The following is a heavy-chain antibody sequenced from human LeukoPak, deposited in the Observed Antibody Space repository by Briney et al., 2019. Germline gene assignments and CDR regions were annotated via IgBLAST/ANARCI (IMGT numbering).Heavy chain of an antibody. Sequence: PGESLKISCKGSGYSFTSYWIGWVRQMPEKGLEWMGMINPGDTNFAYSPSFQGQVTISADRSISTAYLQWSSLKASDTAMYYCARPRRAERDEDFWGQGTLVTVSS. CDR2: INPGDTNF. D-gene: IGHD1-1*01. CDR1: GYSFTSYW. J-gene: IGHJ4*02. V-gene: IGHV5-51*01. CDR3: ARPRRAERDEDF.